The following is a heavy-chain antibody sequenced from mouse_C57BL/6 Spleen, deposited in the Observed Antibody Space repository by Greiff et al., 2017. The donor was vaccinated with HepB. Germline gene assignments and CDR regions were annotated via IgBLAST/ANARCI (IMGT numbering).Heavy chain of an antibody. Sequence: EVKLVESGGGLVKPGGSLKLSCAASGFTFSDYGMHWVRQAPEKGLEWVAYISSGSSTIYYADTVKGRFTISRDNAKNTLFLQMTSLRSEDTAMYYCARGTTVVATGYYAMDYWGQGTSVTVSS. CDR3: ARGTTVVATGYYAMDY. V-gene: IGHV5-17*01. CDR1: GFTFSDYG. CDR2: ISSGSSTI. D-gene: IGHD1-1*01. J-gene: IGHJ4*01.